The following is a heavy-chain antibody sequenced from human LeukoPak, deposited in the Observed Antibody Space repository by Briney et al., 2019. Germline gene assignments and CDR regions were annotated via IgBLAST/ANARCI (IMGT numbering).Heavy chain of an antibody. V-gene: IGHV1-18*01. CDR3: ARGGDGDILTGLVFDY. Sequence: GASVKVSCKASGYRFTSYGISWVRQAPGQGLEWMGWISAYNGNTNYAQKLQGRVTMTTDTSTSTAYMELRSLRSDDPAVYYCARGGDGDILTGLVFDYWGQGTLVTVSS. D-gene: IGHD3-9*01. CDR1: GYRFTSYG. CDR2: ISAYNGNT. J-gene: IGHJ4*02.